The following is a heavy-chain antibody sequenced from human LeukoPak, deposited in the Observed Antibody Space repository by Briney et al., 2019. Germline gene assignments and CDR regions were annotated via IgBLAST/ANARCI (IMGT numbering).Heavy chain of an antibody. CDR3: ARVGSSSWGGFDY. J-gene: IGHJ4*02. CDR2: INPNSGGT. Sequence: ASVKVSCKASGYTFTGYYMHWVRQAPGQGLEWMGWINPNSGGTNYAQKFQGRVTMTRDTSISTAHMELSRLRSDDTAVYYCARVGSSSWGGFDYWGQGTLVTVSS. V-gene: IGHV1-2*02. CDR1: GYTFTGYY. D-gene: IGHD6-13*01.